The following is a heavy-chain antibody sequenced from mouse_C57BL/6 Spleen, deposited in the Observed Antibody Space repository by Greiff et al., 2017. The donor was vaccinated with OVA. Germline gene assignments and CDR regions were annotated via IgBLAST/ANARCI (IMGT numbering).Heavy chain of an antibody. Sequence: EVQLVESGGGLVKPGGSLKLSCAASGFTFSDYGMHWVRQAPEKGLEWVAYISSGSSTIYYADTVKGRFTISRDNAKNTLFLQMTSLRSEDTAMYYCASSITTVPYYAMDYWGQGTSVTVSS. V-gene: IGHV5-17*01. CDR2: ISSGSSTI. D-gene: IGHD1-1*01. J-gene: IGHJ4*01. CDR1: GFTFSDYG. CDR3: ASSITTVPYYAMDY.